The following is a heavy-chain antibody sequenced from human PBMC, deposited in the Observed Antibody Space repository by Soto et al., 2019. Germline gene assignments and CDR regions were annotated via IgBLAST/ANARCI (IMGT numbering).Heavy chain of an antibody. J-gene: IGHJ4*02. CDR2: IKSKTDGGTT. V-gene: IGHV3-15*01. CDR3: TTLRGAARPFDY. D-gene: IGHD6-6*01. CDR1: GFTFSNAW. Sequence: GGSLRLSCAASGFTFSNAWMSWVRQAPGKGLEWVGRIKSKTDGGTTDYAAPVKGRFTISRDDSKNTLYLQMNSLKTEDTAVYYCTTLRGAARPFDYWGQGTLVTVSS.